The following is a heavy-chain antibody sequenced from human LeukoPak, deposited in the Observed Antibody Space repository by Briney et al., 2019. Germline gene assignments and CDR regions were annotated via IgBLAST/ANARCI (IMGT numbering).Heavy chain of an antibody. CDR3: ARDGGNYSPQDY. D-gene: IGHD1-26*01. Sequence: GGSLRLSCAASGFTFSNYWMHWDRQAPGKGLVWVSCINVDGSMPTYADSVKGRFTISRDNAKNTLSLQINSLRAGDTGVYYCARDGGNYSPQDYWGQGTLVTVSS. CDR1: GFTFSNYW. CDR2: INVDGSMP. J-gene: IGHJ4*02. V-gene: IGHV3-74*01.